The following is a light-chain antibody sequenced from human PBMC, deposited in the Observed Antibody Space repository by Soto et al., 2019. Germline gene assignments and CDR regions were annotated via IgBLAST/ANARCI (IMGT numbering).Light chain of an antibody. CDR2: GAS. CDR3: QQYGTSRLT. CDR1: QSVTNSY. Sequence: EIVLTQSPGTLSLSPGERATLSCRASQSVTNSYLAWYQQKPGQAPRLLIYGASGRATGIPDRFSGSGSGTDFTLTISRLEPEDFALYHCQQYGTSRLTFGGGTKVAI. J-gene: IGKJ4*01. V-gene: IGKV3-20*01.